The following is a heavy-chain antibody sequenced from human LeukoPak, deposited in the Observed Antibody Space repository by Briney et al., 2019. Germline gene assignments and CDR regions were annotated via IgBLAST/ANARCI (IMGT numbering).Heavy chain of an antibody. CDR2: IYTSGST. CDR3: ARSHYDFWSGWSDRSVVDY. CDR1: GGSISSGSYY. Sequence: SQTLSLTCTVSGGSISSGSYYWSWIRQPAGKGLEWIGRIYTSGSTNYNPSLKSRVTISVDTSKNQFSLKLSSVTAADTAVYYCARSHYDFWSGWSDRSVVDYWGQGTLVTVSS. D-gene: IGHD3-3*01. J-gene: IGHJ4*02. V-gene: IGHV4-61*02.